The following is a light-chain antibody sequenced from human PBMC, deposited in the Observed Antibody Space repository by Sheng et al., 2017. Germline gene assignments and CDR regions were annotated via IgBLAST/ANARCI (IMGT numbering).Light chain of an antibody. J-gene: IGKJ2*03. CDR1: QSVSRGY. Sequence: EIVLTQSPGTLSLSPGERVTLSCRASQSVSRGYLAWYQQKPGQAPRLLIYGASSRATGITDRFSGSGSGTDFTLTISRLEPEDFAVYYCQQYGSSYSFGQGTKLEIK. CDR3: QQYGSSYS. CDR2: GAS. V-gene: IGKV3-20*01.